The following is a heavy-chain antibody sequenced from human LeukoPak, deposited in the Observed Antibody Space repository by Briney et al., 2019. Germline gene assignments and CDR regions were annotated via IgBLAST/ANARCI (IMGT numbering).Heavy chain of an antibody. V-gene: IGHV1-2*02. CDR1: GYTFTGYY. Sequence: ASVKVSCKASGYTFTGYYMHWVRQAPGQGLEWMGWINPNSGGTNYAQKFQGRVTMTRDTSISTAYMELSRLRSDDTAVYYCARDLGDSSGYRSYYYGTDVWGQGTTVTVSS. CDR2: INPNSGGT. D-gene: IGHD3-22*01. CDR3: ARDLGDSSGYRSYYYGTDV. J-gene: IGHJ6*02.